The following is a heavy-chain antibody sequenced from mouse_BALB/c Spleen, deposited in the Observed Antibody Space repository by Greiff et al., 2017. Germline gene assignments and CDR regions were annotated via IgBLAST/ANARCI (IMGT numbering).Heavy chain of an antibody. J-gene: IGHJ2*01. CDR2: IYPGNGDT. CDR1: GYTFTSYN. Sequence: QVQLQQPGAELVKPGASVKMSCKASGYTFTSYNMHWVKQTPGQGLEWIGAIYPGNGDTSYNQKFKGKATLTADKSSSTAYMQLSSLTSEDSAVYYCARERTGYYFDYWGQGTTLTVSS. CDR3: ARERTGYYFDY. V-gene: IGHV1-12*01. D-gene: IGHD4-1*01.